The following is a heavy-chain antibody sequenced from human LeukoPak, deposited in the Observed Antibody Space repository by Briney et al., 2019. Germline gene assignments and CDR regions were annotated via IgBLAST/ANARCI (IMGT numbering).Heavy chain of an antibody. V-gene: IGHV3-49*04. Sequence: GGSLRLSCTASGFTFGDYAMSWVRQAPGKGLEWVGFIRSKAYGGTTEYAASVKGRFTISRDDSKSIAYLQMNSLETEDTAVYYCTDLYSSGWYNYFDYWGQGTLVTVSS. CDR2: IRSKAYGGTT. J-gene: IGHJ4*02. CDR3: TDLYSSGWYNYFDY. D-gene: IGHD6-19*01. CDR1: GFTFGDYA.